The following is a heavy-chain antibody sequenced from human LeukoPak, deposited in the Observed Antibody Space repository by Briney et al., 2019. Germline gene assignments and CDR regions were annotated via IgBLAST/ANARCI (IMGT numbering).Heavy chain of an antibody. D-gene: IGHD6-13*01. CDR3: ARIAAAATPTWYFDL. Sequence: ASVKVSCKASGYTFTSYAMNWVRQAPGQGLEWMGWINTNTGNPTYAQGFTGRFVFSLDTSVSTAYLQISSLKAEDTAVYYCARIAAAATPTWYFDLWGRGPLVTVSS. CDR1: GYTFTSYA. V-gene: IGHV7-4-1*02. J-gene: IGHJ2*01. CDR2: INTNTGNP.